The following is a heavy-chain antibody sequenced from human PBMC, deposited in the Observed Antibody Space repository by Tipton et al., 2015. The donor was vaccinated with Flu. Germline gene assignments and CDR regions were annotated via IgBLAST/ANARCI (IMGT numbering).Heavy chain of an antibody. CDR2: INTTGST. J-gene: IGHJ5*02. D-gene: IGHD6-19*01. Sequence: TLSLTCTVSGGPISSGRYYWSWIRQPARKGLEWIGRINTTGSTNYNPSLKSRLTISADTAKNQFFLRLTSVTAADSAVYYCARDYSSYWSYNWFDPWGQGTLVTVSS. V-gene: IGHV4-61*02. CDR3: ARDYSSYWSYNWFDP. CDR1: GGPISSGRYY.